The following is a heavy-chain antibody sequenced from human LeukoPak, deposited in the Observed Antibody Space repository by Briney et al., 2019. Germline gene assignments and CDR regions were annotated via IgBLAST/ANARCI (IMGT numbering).Heavy chain of an antibody. CDR3: ARDRVGATTVVDY. Sequence: PSETLSLTCTVSGGSISSYYWSWIRQPAGKGLEWIGRIYSSGSTDYNPSLKSRVTMSVDTSRNQFSLKLSSVTAADTAVYYCARDRVGATTVVDYWGQGTLVTVSS. J-gene: IGHJ4*02. D-gene: IGHD1-26*01. CDR2: IYSSGST. CDR1: GGSISSYY. V-gene: IGHV4-4*07.